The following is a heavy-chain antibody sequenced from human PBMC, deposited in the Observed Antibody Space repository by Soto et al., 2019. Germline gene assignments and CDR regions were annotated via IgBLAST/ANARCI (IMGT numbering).Heavy chain of an antibody. CDR1: GFTFSSYS. J-gene: IGHJ5*02. CDR2: IGSSSGTI. CDR3: ARQEYVGFNCFAP. V-gene: IGHV3-48*02. D-gene: IGHD3-16*01. Sequence: GGSLRLSCAASGFTFSSYSMNWVRQAPGKGLEWVSFIGSSSGTIFYADSVKGRFTISRDNAKNSLYLQMNSLRDEDTAVYYCARQEYVGFNCFAPWGQGTLVTVSS.